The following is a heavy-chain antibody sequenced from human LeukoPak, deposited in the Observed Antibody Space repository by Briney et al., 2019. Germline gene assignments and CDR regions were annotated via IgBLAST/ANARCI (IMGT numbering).Heavy chain of an antibody. J-gene: IGHJ4*02. CDR3: ARVRGGSYYGLDY. CDR1: GYTFTSYA. CDR2: INAGNGNT. Sequence: ASVKVSCTASGYTFTSYAMHWVRQAPGQRLEWMGWINAGNGNTKYSQKFQGRVTITRDTSASTVYMELSSLRSEDTAVYYCARVRGGSYYGLDYWGQGTLVTVSS. D-gene: IGHD1-26*01. V-gene: IGHV1-3*01.